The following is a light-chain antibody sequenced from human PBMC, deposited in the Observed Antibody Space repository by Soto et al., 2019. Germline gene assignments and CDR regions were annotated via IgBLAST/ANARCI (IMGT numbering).Light chain of an antibody. V-gene: IGLV1-44*01. CDR3: AAWDDSLNGYV. Sequence: QSVLTQPPSASGAPGQRVTISCSGSSSNIGSNTVNWYQQLPGTAPKLLIYKNNQRPSGVPDRFSGSKSGTSASLAISGLHSEDGADYYCAAWDDSLNGYVFGTGTQLTVL. J-gene: IGLJ1*01. CDR1: SSNIGSNT. CDR2: KNN.